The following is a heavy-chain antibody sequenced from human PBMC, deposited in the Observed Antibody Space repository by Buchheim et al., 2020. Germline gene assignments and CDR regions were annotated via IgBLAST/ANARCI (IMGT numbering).Heavy chain of an antibody. CDR1: GFTVSSNY. D-gene: IGHD3-10*01. CDR3: ARPYYYGSGSQRGYYGMDV. CDR2: IYSGGST. Sequence: EVQLVETGGGLIQPGGSLRLSCAASGFTVSSNYMSWVRQAPGKGLEWVSVIYSGGSTYYAASGKGRFTISRDNPTHTLHSQMNSLRAEDTAVYYCARPYYYGSGSQRGYYGMDVWGQGTT. J-gene: IGHJ6*02. V-gene: IGHV3-53*02.